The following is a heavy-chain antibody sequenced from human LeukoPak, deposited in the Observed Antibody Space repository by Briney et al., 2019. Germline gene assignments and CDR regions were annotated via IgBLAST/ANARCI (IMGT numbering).Heavy chain of an antibody. CDR2: INNRGST. Sequence: SETLSLSCAAYGGSFSGYYRSWIRQPPGKGLEWIGVINNRGSTNYNPSLKSRVTISVDTSKNQFSLKLSSVTAADTAVYYCARVRVGIVVVITTRYFDYWGQGTLVTVSS. CDR3: ARVRVGIVVVITTRYFDY. V-gene: IGHV4-34*01. CDR1: GGSFSGYY. J-gene: IGHJ4*02. D-gene: IGHD3-22*01.